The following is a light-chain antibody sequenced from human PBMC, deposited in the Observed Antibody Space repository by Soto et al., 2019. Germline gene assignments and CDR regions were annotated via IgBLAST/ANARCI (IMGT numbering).Light chain of an antibody. CDR2: LNSDGSH. V-gene: IGLV4-69*01. Sequence: QLVLTQSPSASASLGASVKLTCTLSSGHSSYAIAWHQQQPEKGPRYLMKLNSDGSHSKGDGIPDRFSGSSSGAGRSLTISSLQSEDEADYYCQTWGTGIWVFGGGTKLTVL. CDR1: SGHSSYA. CDR3: QTWGTGIWV. J-gene: IGLJ2*01.